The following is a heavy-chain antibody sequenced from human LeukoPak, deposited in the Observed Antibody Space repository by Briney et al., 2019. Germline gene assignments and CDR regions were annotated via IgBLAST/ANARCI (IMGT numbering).Heavy chain of an antibody. J-gene: IGHJ3*02. CDR1: RFTFNNYE. V-gene: IGHV3-48*03. Sequence: GGSLRLSCVASRFTFNNYEMNWVRQAPGKGLEWVSCISSSGNKIYYADSVKGRFTISRDNAKNSLYLQMNSLRAEDTAVYYCARAEYDPDAFDIWGQGTMVTVSS. D-gene: IGHD6-6*01. CDR2: ISSSGNKI. CDR3: ARAEYDPDAFDI.